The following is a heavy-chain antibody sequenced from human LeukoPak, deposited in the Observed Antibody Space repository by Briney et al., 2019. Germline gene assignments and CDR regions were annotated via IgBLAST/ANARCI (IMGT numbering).Heavy chain of an antibody. CDR1: GYSISSGYY. V-gene: IGHV4-38-2*02. CDR3: ARGRMRRYCSSTSCYDQRSSNRPYYYYYYMDV. J-gene: IGHJ6*03. CDR2: INHSGST. D-gene: IGHD2-2*01. Sequence: SETLSLTCTVSGYSISSGYYWSWIRQPPGKGLEWIGEINHSGSTNYNPSLKSRVTISVDTSKNQFSLKLSSVTAADTAVYYCARGRMRRYCSSTSCYDQRSSNRPYYYYYYMDVWGKGTTVTVSS.